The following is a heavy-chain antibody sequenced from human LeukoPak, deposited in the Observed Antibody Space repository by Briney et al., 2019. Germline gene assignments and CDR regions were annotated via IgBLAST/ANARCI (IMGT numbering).Heavy chain of an antibody. Sequence: SETLSLTCTVSGGSISSSSYYWGWIRQPPGKGLEWIGSIYYSGSTYYNPSLKSRVTISVDTSKNQFPLKLSSVTAADTAVYYCARQRTDGDYHFDYWGQGTLVTVSS. V-gene: IGHV4-39*01. J-gene: IGHJ4*02. D-gene: IGHD4-17*01. CDR1: GGSISSSSYY. CDR2: IYYSGST. CDR3: ARQRTDGDYHFDY.